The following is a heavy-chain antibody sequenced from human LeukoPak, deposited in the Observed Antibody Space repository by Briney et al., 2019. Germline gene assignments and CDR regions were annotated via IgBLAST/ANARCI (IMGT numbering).Heavy chain of an antibody. V-gene: IGHV4-34*01. CDR1: GGSFSGYY. CDR2: INHSGST. J-gene: IGHJ5*02. Sequence: SETLSLTCAVYGGSFSGYYWSWIRQPPGKGLEWIGEINHSGSTNYNPSLKSRVTISVDTSKNQFSLKLSSVTAADTAVYYCARGQAECSSTSCCTRRRFDPWGQGTLVTVSS. D-gene: IGHD2-2*02. CDR3: ARGQAECSSTSCCTRRRFDP.